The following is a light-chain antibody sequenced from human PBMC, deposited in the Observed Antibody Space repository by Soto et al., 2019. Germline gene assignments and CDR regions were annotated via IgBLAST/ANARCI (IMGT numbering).Light chain of an antibody. CDR1: QSVSGTH. CDR2: GAS. V-gene: IGKV3-20*01. CDR3: QQYGSSTT. J-gene: IGKJ1*01. Sequence: DIVLTRSPGTLSLSPGDRATLSCRASQSVSGTHLAWYQQKPGQAPRLLIYGASSRATGIPDRFSGRGSGTDFTLTISRLEPEDFAVYYCQQYGSSTTFGQGTKVEIK.